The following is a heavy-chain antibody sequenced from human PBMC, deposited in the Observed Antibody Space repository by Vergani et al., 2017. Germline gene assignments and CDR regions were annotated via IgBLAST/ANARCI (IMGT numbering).Heavy chain of an antibody. J-gene: IGHJ6*02. Sequence: QVQLVQSGAEVKKPGSSVKVSCKASGGTFSSYAISWVRQAPGQGLEWMGRIIPILGIANYAQKFQGRVTITADKSTSTAYMELSSLRSEDTAVYYCATSPEKQWLAPYYYYYGMDVWGQGTTVTVSS. CDR2: IIPILGIA. CDR3: ATSPEKQWLAPYYYYYGMDV. D-gene: IGHD6-19*01. CDR1: GGTFSSYA. V-gene: IGHV1-69*04.